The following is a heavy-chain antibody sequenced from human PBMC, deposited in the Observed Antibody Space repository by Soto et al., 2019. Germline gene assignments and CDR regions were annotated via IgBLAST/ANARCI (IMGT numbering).Heavy chain of an antibody. Sequence: EVQLVESGGGLVKPGGSLRLSCAASGFTFSNAWMNWVRQAPGKGLEWVGRIKSKTDGGTTDYAAHVKGRFTISRDDSKNTLYLQMNSLKTEDTAVYYCTTAVRGVIITPHAFDIWGQGTMVTVSS. CDR2: IKSKTDGGTT. J-gene: IGHJ3*02. V-gene: IGHV3-15*07. D-gene: IGHD3-10*01. CDR3: TTAVRGVIITPHAFDI. CDR1: GFTFSNAW.